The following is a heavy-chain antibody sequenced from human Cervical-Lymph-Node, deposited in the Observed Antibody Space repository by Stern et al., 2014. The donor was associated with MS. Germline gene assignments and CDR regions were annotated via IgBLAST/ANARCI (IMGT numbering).Heavy chain of an antibody. CDR1: GFTFKNYA. CDR3: GKQYSAIWYVDS. D-gene: IGHD6-13*01. J-gene: IGHJ5*01. CDR2: IRERWDKS. Sequence: EVQLLGSGGGLIQPGGSLRLSCATSGFTFKNYAMTWVRQAPGKGLEWVASIRERWDKSFYGDSVKGRFTISRDNSNNTVYLEMNGLRAEDTAVYYCGKQYSAIWYVDSWGPGALVTVTA. V-gene: IGHV3-23*01.